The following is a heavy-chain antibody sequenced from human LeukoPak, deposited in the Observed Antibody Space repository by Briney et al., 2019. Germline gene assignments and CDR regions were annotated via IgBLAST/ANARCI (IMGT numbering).Heavy chain of an antibody. CDR2: IRYDGSNK. CDR3: AKDYTHYDSSGSPVDY. Sequence: GGSLRLSCAASGFTFSSYGMHWVRQAPGKGLEWVAFIRYDGSNKYYADSVKGRFTISRDNSKNTLYLQMNSLRAEDTAVYYCAKDYTHYDSSGSPVDYWDQGTLVTVSS. D-gene: IGHD3-22*01. V-gene: IGHV3-30*02. J-gene: IGHJ4*02. CDR1: GFTFSSYG.